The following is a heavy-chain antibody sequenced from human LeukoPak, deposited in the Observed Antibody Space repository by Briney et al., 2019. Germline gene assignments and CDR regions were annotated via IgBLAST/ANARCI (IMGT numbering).Heavy chain of an antibody. J-gene: IGHJ5*02. CDR2: ISYDGSNK. V-gene: IGHV3-30*18. D-gene: IGHD3-9*01. CDR1: GFTFSSYG. CDR3: AKGTKAHILTAYMRDRWFDP. Sequence: SGRSLRLSCAASGFTFSSYGMHWVRQAPGKGLEWVAVISYDGSNKYYADSVKGRFTISRDNSKNTLYLQMNSLRAEDTAVYYCAKGTKAHILTAYMRDRWFDPWGQGTLVTVSS.